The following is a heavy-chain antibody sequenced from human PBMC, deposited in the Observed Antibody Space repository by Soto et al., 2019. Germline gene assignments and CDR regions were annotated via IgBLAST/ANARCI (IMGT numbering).Heavy chain of an antibody. CDR3: ARAVVITAAVDQYYGLDV. J-gene: IGHJ6*02. CDR1: GGTFRSYA. D-gene: IGHD6-13*01. Sequence: QAQLLQSGAEVKMPGSSVKVSCKASGGTFRSYAINWVRQGPGQGLEWMGRIIPMFGTANYAQKFQGRVTIPPADATRTAYMERSGVRSAATAVYYCARAVVITAAVDQYYGLDVWGQGTTVTVSS. CDR2: IIPMFGTA. V-gene: IGHV1-69*05.